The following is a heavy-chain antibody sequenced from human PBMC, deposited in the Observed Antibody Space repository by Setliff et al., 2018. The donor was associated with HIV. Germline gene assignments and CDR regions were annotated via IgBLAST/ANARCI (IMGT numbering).Heavy chain of an antibody. J-gene: IGHJ6*02. CDR2: ISSSSSTI. D-gene: IGHD6-13*01. Sequence: GESLKISCAASGFTFSSYSMNWVRQAPGKGLEWVSYISSSSSTIYYADSVKGRFTISRDNAKNSLYLQMNSLRAEDTAVYYCARFPGGYSSSWYNYYGMDVWGQGTTVTVS. CDR3: ARFPGGYSSSWYNYYGMDV. CDR1: GFTFSSYS. V-gene: IGHV3-48*01.